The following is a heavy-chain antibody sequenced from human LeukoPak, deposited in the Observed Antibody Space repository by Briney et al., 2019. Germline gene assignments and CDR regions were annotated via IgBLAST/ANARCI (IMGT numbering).Heavy chain of an antibody. CDR3: ASRVAGEPKNGDP. CDR2: ISSSSSYI. V-gene: IGHV3-21*01. J-gene: IGHJ5*02. D-gene: IGHD3-16*01. CDR1: GFTFSSYS. Sequence: GGSLRLSCAASGFTFSSYSMNWVRQAPGKGLEWVSSISSSSSYIYYADSVKGRFTISRDNAKNSLYLQMNSLRAEDTAVYYCASRVAGEPKNGDPWGQGTLVTVSS.